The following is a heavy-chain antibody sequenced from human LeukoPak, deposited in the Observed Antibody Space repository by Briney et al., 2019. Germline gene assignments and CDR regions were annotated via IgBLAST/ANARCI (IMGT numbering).Heavy chain of an antibody. D-gene: IGHD3-9*01. CDR1: GGTFSSYA. CDR2: IIPIFGTA. V-gene: IGHV1-69*05. J-gene: IGHJ4*02. Sequence: GSSVKVSCKASGGTFSSYAISLVRQAPGQGLEWMGGIIPIFGTANYAQKFQGRVTITTDESTSTAYMELSSLRSEDTAVYYCARARYYDILTGYYHFDYWGQGTLVTVSS. CDR3: ARARYYDILTGYYHFDY.